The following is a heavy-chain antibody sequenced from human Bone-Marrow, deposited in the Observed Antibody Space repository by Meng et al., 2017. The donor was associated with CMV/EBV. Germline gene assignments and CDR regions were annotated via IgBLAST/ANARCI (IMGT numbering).Heavy chain of an antibody. D-gene: IGHD1-26*01. CDR3: ARDSGSYYGLDY. Sequence: LSCAASGFTFSSYSMNWVRQAPGKGLEWVSSISSSSYIYYADSVKGRFTISRDNAKNSLYLQMNSLRAEDTAVYYCARDSGSYYGLDYWGQGTLVTVSS. V-gene: IGHV3-21*01. J-gene: IGHJ4*02. CDR1: GFTFSSYS. CDR2: ISSSSYI.